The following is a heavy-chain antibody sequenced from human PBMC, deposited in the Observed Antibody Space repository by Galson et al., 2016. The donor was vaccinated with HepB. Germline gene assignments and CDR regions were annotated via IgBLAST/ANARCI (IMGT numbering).Heavy chain of an antibody. Sequence: SETLSLTCTVSGGSISAFYWSWIRQPPGKGLEWLGYLYFGRSTNYNPSLKSRVSISVDTSKNQFSLKLSSVTAADTSVYFCARLVRKSYNYPPRGAWFDPWGQGTLVTVSS. CDR2: LYFGRST. D-gene: IGHD5-24*01. CDR1: GGSISAFY. CDR3: ARLVRKSYNYPPRGAWFDP. V-gene: IGHV4-59*08. J-gene: IGHJ5*02.